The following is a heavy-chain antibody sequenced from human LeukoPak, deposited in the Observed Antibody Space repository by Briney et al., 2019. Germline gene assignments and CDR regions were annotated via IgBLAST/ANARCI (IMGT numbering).Heavy chain of an antibody. J-gene: IGHJ3*02. V-gene: IGHV1-2*02. CDR1: GYTFTGYY. Sequence: GASVKVSCKASGYTFTGYYMHWVRQAPGQGLEWMGWINPNSGGTNYAQKFQGRVTMTRDTSISTAYMELSRLRSDDTAVYYCARRREQWLVNDAFDIWGQGTMVTVSS. CDR2: INPNSGGT. CDR3: ARRREQWLVNDAFDI. D-gene: IGHD6-19*01.